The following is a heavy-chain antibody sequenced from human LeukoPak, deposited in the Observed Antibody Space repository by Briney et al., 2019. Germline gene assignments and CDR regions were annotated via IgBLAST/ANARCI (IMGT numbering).Heavy chain of an antibody. CDR1: GFTFDDYT. V-gene: IGHV3-43*01. D-gene: IGHD3-16*01. CDR3: AKDPEAYTAEPRYFDY. Sequence: PGGSLRLSCAASGFTFDDYTMHWVRQAPGKGLEWVSLISWDGGSTYYADSVKGRFTISRDNSKNSLYLQMNSLRTEDTALYYCAKDPEAYTAEPRYFDYWGQGTLVTVSS. CDR2: ISWDGGST. J-gene: IGHJ4*02.